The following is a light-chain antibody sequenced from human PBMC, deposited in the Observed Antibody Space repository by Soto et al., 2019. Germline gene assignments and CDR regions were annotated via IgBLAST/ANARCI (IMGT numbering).Light chain of an antibody. CDR2: EVS. V-gene: IGLV2-8*01. CDR1: SSDVGGYNY. Sequence: QSVLTQPPSASGSPGQSVTISCTGTSSDVGGYNYVSWYQQHPGKAPKLMIYEVSKRPSGVPDRFSGSKSGNTASLTVSGLQAEDEADYYCSSHAGSNRGVFGTGTKVTVL. CDR3: SSHAGSNRGV. J-gene: IGLJ1*01.